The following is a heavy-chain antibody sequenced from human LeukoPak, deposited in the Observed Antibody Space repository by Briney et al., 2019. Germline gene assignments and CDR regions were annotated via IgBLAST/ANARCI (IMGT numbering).Heavy chain of an antibody. CDR3: AKAYLYYYDSSGYYGH. Sequence: GGSLRLSCAASAFTFSTYGMHWVRQAPGKGLEWVAFIRYDGVNKYYADSVKGRFTISRDNSKNTLYLQMNSLRAEDTAVYYCAKAYLYYYDSSGYYGHWGQGTLVTVSS. CDR2: IRYDGVNK. CDR1: AFTFSTYG. D-gene: IGHD3-22*01. J-gene: IGHJ4*02. V-gene: IGHV3-30*02.